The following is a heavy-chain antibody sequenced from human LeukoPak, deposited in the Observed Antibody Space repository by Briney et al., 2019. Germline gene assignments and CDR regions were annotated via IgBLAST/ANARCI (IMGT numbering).Heavy chain of an antibody. CDR1: GFTFDSYW. CDR3: ARGGGLSDY. V-gene: IGHV3-7*01. D-gene: IGHD3-16*01. J-gene: IGHJ4*02. CDR2: IKQDGSEQ. Sequence: GGSLRLSCAASGFTFDSYWMSWVRQAPGKGLEWVANIKQDGSEQYYVDSVKGRFTISRDNAKNSLHLQMNSLRVDDTAVYYCARGGGLSDYWGQGTLATVSS.